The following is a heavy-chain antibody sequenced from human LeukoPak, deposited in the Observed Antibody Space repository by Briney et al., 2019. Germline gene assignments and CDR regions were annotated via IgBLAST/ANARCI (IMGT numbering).Heavy chain of an antibody. CDR1: GYTFTTYS. CDR2: ISTDIGIT. V-gene: IGHV1-18*04. D-gene: IGHD5-18*01. J-gene: IGHJ5*02. CDR3: ARSSEWDTTRNNWFDP. Sequence: ASVKVSCKTSGYTFTTYSITWVRQAPGQGLEWMGGISTDIGITVYAQRLQCRVTMTTGRSTSTAYMELRSLRYDDTAVYYCARSSEWDTTRNNWFDPWGQGTLVTVSS.